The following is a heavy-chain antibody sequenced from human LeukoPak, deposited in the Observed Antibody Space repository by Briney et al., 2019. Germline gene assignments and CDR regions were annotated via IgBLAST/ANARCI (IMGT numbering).Heavy chain of an antibody. Sequence: SETLSLTCAVYGGSFSGYYWSWIRQPPGKGLEWIGEINHSGSTNYNPSLKSRVTISVGTSKNQFSLKLSSVTAADTAVYYCASHGYSYGFDYWGQGTLVTVSS. J-gene: IGHJ4*02. CDR2: INHSGST. D-gene: IGHD5-18*01. V-gene: IGHV4-34*01. CDR3: ASHGYSYGFDY. CDR1: GGSFSGYY.